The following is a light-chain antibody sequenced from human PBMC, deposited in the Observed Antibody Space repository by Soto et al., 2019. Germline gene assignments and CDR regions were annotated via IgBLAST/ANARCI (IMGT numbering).Light chain of an antibody. CDR3: LQHNSYPWT. CDR2: DAS. J-gene: IGKJ1*01. CDR1: QSIVRY. V-gene: IGKV1-17*01. Sequence: DIHMTQSPSSVSASVGDRVTITFRSSQSIVRYLNWYQQKPGKAPKLLIYDASSLESGVPSRFSGSGSGTEFTLTIISLQPEDFATYYCLQHNSYPWTFGQGTKVDIK.